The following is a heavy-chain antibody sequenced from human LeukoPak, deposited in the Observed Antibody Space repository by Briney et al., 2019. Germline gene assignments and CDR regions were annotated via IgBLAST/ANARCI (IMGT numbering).Heavy chain of an antibody. CDR2: IRHDGSFK. CDR3: AKESEEEQLLGEAMFDH. J-gene: IGHJ2*01. Sequence: GGSLRLSRVASGFAFNKYAMHWVRQAPGKGLEWLTFIRHDGSFKEYADSVKGRFIISRDNSKNTLYLQMNSLSSEDTALYSCAKESEEEQLLGEAMFDHWGRGTLLTVSS. CDR1: GFAFNKYA. V-gene: IGHV3-30*02. D-gene: IGHD1-26*01.